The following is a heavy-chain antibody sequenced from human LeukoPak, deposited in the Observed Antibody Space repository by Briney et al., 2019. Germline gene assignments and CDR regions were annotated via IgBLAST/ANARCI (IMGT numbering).Heavy chain of an antibody. V-gene: IGHV4-39*01. J-gene: IGHJ5*02. CDR1: GCSISSISYY. D-gene: IGHD1/OR15-1a*01. Sequence: PSETLSLTCTVSGCSISSISYYWDWIRQPPGKGLEWIGNFYYSNPSLKSRVTISVDTSKKQSVLKMTSVTAADTAVYYCARRRSPAGSTSWFDPWGRGTLVTVSS. CDR2: FYY. CDR3: ARRRSPAGSTSWFDP.